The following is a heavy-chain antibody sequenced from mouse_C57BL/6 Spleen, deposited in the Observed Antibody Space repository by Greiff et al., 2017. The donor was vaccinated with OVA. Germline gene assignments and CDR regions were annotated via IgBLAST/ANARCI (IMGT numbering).Heavy chain of an antibody. V-gene: IGHV1-18*01. J-gene: IGHJ1*03. CDR1: GYTFTDYN. CDR2: INPNNGGP. D-gene: IGHD1-1*01. CDR3: ARGSITTVVAHWYFDV. Sequence: VQLQQSGPELVKPGASVKLPCKASGYTFTDYNMDWVKQSHGKSLEWIGDINPNNGGPIYNQKFQGKATLTVVTSSSTAYMELRSLTSEDTTVYYCARGSITTVVAHWYFDVWGTGTTVTVSS.